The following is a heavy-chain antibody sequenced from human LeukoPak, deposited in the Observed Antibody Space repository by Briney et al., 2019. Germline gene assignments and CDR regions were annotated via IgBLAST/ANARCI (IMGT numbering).Heavy chain of an antibody. CDR1: GFIFDDYA. Sequence: GGSLRLSCAASGFIFDDYAMHWVRQAPGKGLEWVSGISWNSGNIGYADSVKGRFTISRDNAKNSLNLQMNSLRAEDTALYYCAKDTRAIVGSAHNAFDIWGQGTMVTVSS. CDR2: ISWNSGNI. V-gene: IGHV3-9*01. CDR3: AKDTRAIVGSAHNAFDI. D-gene: IGHD1-26*01. J-gene: IGHJ3*02.